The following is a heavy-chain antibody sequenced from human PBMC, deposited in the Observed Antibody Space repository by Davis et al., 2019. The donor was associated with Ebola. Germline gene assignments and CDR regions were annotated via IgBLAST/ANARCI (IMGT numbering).Heavy chain of an antibody. V-gene: IGHV4-59*12. CDR2: IYYSGST. CDR1: GGSISSYY. J-gene: IGHJ4*02. CDR3: AREGFWSGYRSRFDY. D-gene: IGHD3-3*01. Sequence: SETLSLTCTVSGGSISSYYWRWIRQPPGKGLEWIGYIYYSGSTNYNPSLKSRVTISVDTSKNQFSLKLSSVTAADTAVYYCAREGFWSGYRSRFDYWGQGTLVTVSS.